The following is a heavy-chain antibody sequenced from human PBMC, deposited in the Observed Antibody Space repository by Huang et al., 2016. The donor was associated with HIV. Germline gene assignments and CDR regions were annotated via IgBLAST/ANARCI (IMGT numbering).Heavy chain of an antibody. CDR3: ALNGYNYGSCSYKDALDI. Sequence: QVQLEQFGAEVKKPGSSVKVSCKVSGGNFRNYAISWVRQAPGEGLEVMGGTSPKFGTTSYAQKAQRTVTISADESTITAYMELSGLRSEDSAVYYCALNGYNYGSCSYKDALDIWGQGTRVTVSS. J-gene: IGHJ3*02. V-gene: IGHV1-69*13. D-gene: IGHD3-10*01. CDR2: TSPKFGTT. CDR1: GGNFRNYA.